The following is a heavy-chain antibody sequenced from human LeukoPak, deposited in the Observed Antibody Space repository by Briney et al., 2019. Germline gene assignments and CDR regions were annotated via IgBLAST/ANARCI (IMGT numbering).Heavy chain of an antibody. J-gene: IGHJ4*02. V-gene: IGHV4-39*07. Sequence: PSETLSLTCSVSGGSISSNGHYWGWIRQSPEKGLDWIGSIYSNGNTYYNPSVKSRVTISVDTSNNQFSLKLTSVTAAETAVYYCARSATVTTGYFDYWGQGALVTVSS. CDR2: IYSNGNT. CDR1: GGSISSNGHY. CDR3: ARSATVTTGYFDY. D-gene: IGHD4-17*01.